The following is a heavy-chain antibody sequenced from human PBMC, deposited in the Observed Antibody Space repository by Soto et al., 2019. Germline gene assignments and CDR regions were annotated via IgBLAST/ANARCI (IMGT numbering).Heavy chain of an antibody. CDR2: IIPIFNTA. CDR3: ARQIVNSGWYYGNWFDP. D-gene: IGHD6-19*01. V-gene: IGHV1-69*06. CDR1: GGTFSTYA. J-gene: IGHJ5*02. Sequence: QEQLVQSGAEVKKPGSSVKVSCKVSGGTFSTYAISWVRQAPGKGLEWMGGIIPIFNTAKYAQKFQGRVTMTADKSTSTAHMELSSLRSEDTAVYYCARQIVNSGWYYGNWFDPWGQGTLVTVSS.